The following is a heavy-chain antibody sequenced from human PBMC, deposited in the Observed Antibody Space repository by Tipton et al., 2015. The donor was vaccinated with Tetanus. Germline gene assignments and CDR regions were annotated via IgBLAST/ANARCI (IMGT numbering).Heavy chain of an antibody. CDR1: GGSLRSGGYY. V-gene: IGHV4-31*03. CDR2: IYYSGST. CDR3: ARVGYGDYTIDY. J-gene: IGHJ4*02. D-gene: IGHD4-17*01. Sequence: TLSLTCTVSGGSLRSGGYYWSWIRQHPGQGLEWIGYIYYSGSTYYNPSLKSRVTISVDTSKNQFSLKLSSVTAADTAVYYCARVGYGDYTIDYWGQGTLVTVSS.